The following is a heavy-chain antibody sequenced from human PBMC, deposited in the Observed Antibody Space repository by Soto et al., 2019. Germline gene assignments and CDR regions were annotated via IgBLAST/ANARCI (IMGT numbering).Heavy chain of an antibody. D-gene: IGHD2-15*01. V-gene: IGHV1-69*04. CDR1: GGTLSSYT. CDR3: ARDVSPGYCSGGSCYSALFDP. J-gene: IGHJ5*02. Sequence: SVKVSCKASGGTLSSYTISWVRQAHGQGLEWIGRIIPILGIANYAQKFQGRVTITADKSTSTAYMEQSSLRSEDTAVYYCARDVSPGYCSGGSCYSALFDPWGQGTLVTVFS. CDR2: IIPILGIA.